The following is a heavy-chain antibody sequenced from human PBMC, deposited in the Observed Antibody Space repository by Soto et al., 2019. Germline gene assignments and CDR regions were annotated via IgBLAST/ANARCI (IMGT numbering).Heavy chain of an antibody. CDR2: IFGRGST. Sequence: PSETLSLTCTVSGDSMNSNYWTWIRQPAGKGLEWIGRIFGRGSTNYNPSLKSRVTISVDTSKNQFSLKLSSVTAADTAVYYCARDAFPTVTTDFDYWGQGTLVTVSS. CDR3: ARDAFPTVTTDFDY. D-gene: IGHD4-17*01. V-gene: IGHV4-4*07. CDR1: GDSMNSNY. J-gene: IGHJ4*02.